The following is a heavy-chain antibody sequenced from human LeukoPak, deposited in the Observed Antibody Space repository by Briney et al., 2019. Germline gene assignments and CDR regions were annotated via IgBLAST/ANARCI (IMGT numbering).Heavy chain of an antibody. Sequence: SETLSLTCTVSGGSISSGGYYWSWIRQHPGKGLEWIGYIYYSGSTYYNPSLKSRVTISVDTSKNQFSLKLSSVTAADTAVYYCARGYSGSYYLSYWGQGTLVTVSS. V-gene: IGHV4-31*03. D-gene: IGHD1-26*01. CDR1: GGSISSGGYY. CDR3: ARGYSGSYYLSY. CDR2: IYYSGST. J-gene: IGHJ4*02.